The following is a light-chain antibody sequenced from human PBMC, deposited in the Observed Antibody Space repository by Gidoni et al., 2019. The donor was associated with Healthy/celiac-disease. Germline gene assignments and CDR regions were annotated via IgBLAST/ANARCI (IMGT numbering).Light chain of an antibody. Sequence: EIVLTQSPGTLSLSPGERATLSCRASQSVSSSYLAWYQQKPGQAPRLLIYGASSRATGIPDRFSGSVSVTDFTLTISRLEPEDFAVYYCQQYGSSPLTFGGWTKVEIK. CDR2: GAS. CDR1: QSVSSSY. J-gene: IGKJ4*01. CDR3: QQYGSSPLT. V-gene: IGKV3-20*01.